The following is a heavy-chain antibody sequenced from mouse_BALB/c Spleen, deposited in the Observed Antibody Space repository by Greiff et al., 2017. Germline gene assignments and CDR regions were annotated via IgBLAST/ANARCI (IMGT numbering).Heavy chain of an antibody. J-gene: IGHJ4*01. V-gene: IGHV5-6-4*01. CDR1: GFTFSGYT. CDR2: ISSGGSYT. Sequence: EVQGVESGGGLVKPGGSLKLSCAASGFTFSGYTMSWVRQTPEKRLEWVATISSGGSYTYYPDSVKGRFTISRDNAKNTLYLQMSSLKSEDTAMYYCTRERYDVGSYYYALDYWGQGTSVTVSS. D-gene: IGHD2-14*01. CDR3: TRERYDVGSYYYALDY.